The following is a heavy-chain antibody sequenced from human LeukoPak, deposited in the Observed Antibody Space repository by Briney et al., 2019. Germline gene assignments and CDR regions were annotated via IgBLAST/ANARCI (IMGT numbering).Heavy chain of an antibody. D-gene: IGHD2-2*01. J-gene: IGHJ6*02. V-gene: IGHV5-51*01. Sequence: GESLKISCKGSGYSFTSYWIGWVRQMPGKGLEWMGIIYAGDSDTRYSPSFQGQVTISVDKSISTAYLQWSSLQASDTAMYYCARAIGTSQFYFYYGMDVWGQGTTVAVSS. CDR2: IYAGDSDT. CDR3: ARAIGTSQFYFYYGMDV. CDR1: GYSFTSYW.